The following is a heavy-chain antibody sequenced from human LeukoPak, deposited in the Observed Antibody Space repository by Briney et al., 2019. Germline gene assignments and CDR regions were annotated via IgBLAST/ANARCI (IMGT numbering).Heavy chain of an antibody. V-gene: IGHV3-48*03. J-gene: IGHJ3*02. CDR2: ISSSGSTI. CDR3: ARDAGYDFWSYHYWGTFDI. Sequence: GGSLRLSCAASGFTFSSYEMNWVRQAPGKGLEWVSYISSSGSTIYYADSVKGRFTISRDNAKNSLYLQMNSLRADDTAVYSCARDAGYDFWSYHYWGTFDIWGQGTMVTVSS. CDR1: GFTFSSYE. D-gene: IGHD3-3*01.